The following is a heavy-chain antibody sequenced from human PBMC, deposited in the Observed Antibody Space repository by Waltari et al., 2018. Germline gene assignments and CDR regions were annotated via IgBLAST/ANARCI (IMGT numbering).Heavy chain of an antibody. V-gene: IGHV1-8*01. J-gene: IGHJ2*01. CDR3: ARGRGRAAAGRGYFDL. D-gene: IGHD6-13*01. CDR2: MNPINGDT. CDR1: GYSFTPYD. Sequence: QEQLVQSGADVKKPGASVKVSCRASGYSFTPYDIIWVRQAAGQGLEWMGWMNPINGDTGYAKKFQDRIIMTRDTSINTAYLDLSSLESEDTAVYFCARGRGRAAAGRGYFDLWGRGTQVSVSS.